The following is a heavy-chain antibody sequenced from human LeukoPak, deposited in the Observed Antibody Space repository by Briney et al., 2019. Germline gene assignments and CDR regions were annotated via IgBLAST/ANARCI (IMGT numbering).Heavy chain of an antibody. J-gene: IGHJ6*02. Sequence: GGSLRLSCAASGFTFDRHTMHWVRQPPGKGPEWVSLIGWDGTNIDYADSVKGRFTISRDNSKNFVYLQMHSLRTEDTALYYCTRDMEWGMDVWGQGTTVIVSS. CDR3: TRDMEWGMDV. D-gene: IGHD3-3*01. CDR2: IGWDGTNI. V-gene: IGHV3-43*01. CDR1: GFTFDRHT.